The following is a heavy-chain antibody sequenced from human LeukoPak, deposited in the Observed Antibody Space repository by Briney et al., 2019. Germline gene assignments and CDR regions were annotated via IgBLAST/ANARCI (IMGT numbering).Heavy chain of an antibody. CDR3: AGVLDITGTIFDAFDI. CDR2: ISSVSTYI. D-gene: IGHD1-20*01. J-gene: IGHJ3*02. Sequence: GGSLRLSCAASGFTLSNYNMNWVRQAPGKGLEWVSSISSVSTYIYYADSVKGRFTISRDNAKDSLYLQMNSLRAEDTAVYYCAGVLDITGTIFDAFDIWGQGTMVTVSS. CDR1: GFTLSNYN. V-gene: IGHV3-21*01.